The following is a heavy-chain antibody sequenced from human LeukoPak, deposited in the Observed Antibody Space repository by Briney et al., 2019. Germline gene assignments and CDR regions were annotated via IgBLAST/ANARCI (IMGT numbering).Heavy chain of an antibody. D-gene: IGHD3-22*01. CDR3: ARGISSYYDSSGYYGPGYFDY. Sequence: GGSLRLSCAASGFTFSSYAMHWVRQAPGKGLEWVAVISYDGSNKYYADSVKGRFTISRDNPKNTLYLQMNSLRAEDTAVYYCARGISSYYDSSGYYGPGYFDYWGQGTLVTVSS. CDR1: GFTFSSYA. V-gene: IGHV3-30-3*01. J-gene: IGHJ4*02. CDR2: ISYDGSNK.